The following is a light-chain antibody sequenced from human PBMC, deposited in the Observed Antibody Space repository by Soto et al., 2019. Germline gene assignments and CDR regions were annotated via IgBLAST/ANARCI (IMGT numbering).Light chain of an antibody. Sequence: QSVLTQPASVSGSPGQSITISCAGTSSDVGAYNYVSWYQHHPGKAPKLMIYDVNNRPSGDSNRFSGSKSGNTASLTISGLQAEDEADYYSSSWTSGSTYVFLSVSIVTVL. CDR1: SSDVGAYNY. J-gene: IGLJ1*01. CDR3: SSWTSGSTYV. CDR2: DVN. V-gene: IGLV2-14*03.